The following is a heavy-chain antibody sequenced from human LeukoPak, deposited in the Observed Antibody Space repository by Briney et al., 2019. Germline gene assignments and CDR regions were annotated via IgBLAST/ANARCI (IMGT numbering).Heavy chain of an antibody. Sequence: PGGSLRLSCTASGFTFGDYAMSWVRQAPGKGLEWVGFIRSKAYGGTTEYAASVKGRFTISRDDSKSIAYLQMNSLKTEDTAVYYCTSLGYCSSTSCWLYAFDIWGQGTMVTVSS. D-gene: IGHD2-2*01. J-gene: IGHJ3*02. CDR1: GFTFGDYA. V-gene: IGHV3-49*04. CDR3: TSLGYCSSTSCWLYAFDI. CDR2: IRSKAYGGTT.